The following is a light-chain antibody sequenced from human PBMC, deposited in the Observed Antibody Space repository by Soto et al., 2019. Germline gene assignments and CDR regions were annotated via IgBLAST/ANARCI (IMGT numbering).Light chain of an antibody. Sequence: EIVLTQSQATLSVSPGERATLSCRASQSLNTNLAWYQQKPGQAPRLLIYRASTRATGVPARFSGSGSGTEFTLTISSLQSEDFAVYYCHQYNSWPPWTFGPGTKVDIK. V-gene: IGKV3-15*01. CDR3: HQYNSWPPWT. CDR2: RAS. CDR1: QSLNTN. J-gene: IGKJ1*01.